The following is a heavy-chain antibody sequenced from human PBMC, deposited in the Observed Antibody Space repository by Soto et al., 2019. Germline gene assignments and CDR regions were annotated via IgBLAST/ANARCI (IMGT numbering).Heavy chain of an antibody. CDR1: GYTFTSYG. Sequence: QVQLVQSGADVKKPGASVKVSCKASGYTFTSYGISWVRPAPGQGLEWMGWIRANNGNTNYAQELQGRVTMTTDTSANTAYMELRSLRSDDTAVYYCARTWHVTKLLDYWGQGTLVTVS. CDR2: IRANNGNT. J-gene: IGHJ4*02. CDR3: ARTWHVTKLLDY. D-gene: IGHD1-7*01. V-gene: IGHV1-18*01.